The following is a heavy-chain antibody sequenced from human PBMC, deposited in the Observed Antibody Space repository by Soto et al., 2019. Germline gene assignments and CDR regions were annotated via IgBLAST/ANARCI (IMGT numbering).Heavy chain of an antibody. J-gene: IGHJ5*02. V-gene: IGHV1-3*04. Sequence: QVQLVQSATEVKKPGASVKISCKASGYTFTNNAIHWLRQAPGQTLEWMGWIHTAKGNTKYSQKFEARVTLTRDTAASTAYMELNSLRSDDTAVYYCARDPIWTYTWNYARLNYLDPWGQGTLVTVSS. CDR3: ARDPIWTYTWNYARLNYLDP. CDR2: IHTAKGNT. CDR1: GYTFTNNA. D-gene: IGHD1-7*01.